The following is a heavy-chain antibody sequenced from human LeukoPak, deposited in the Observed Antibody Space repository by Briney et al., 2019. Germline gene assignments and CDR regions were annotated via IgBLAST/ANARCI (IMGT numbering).Heavy chain of an antibody. V-gene: IGHV1-46*01. Sequence: ASVKVSCKASGYTFTGYYMHWVRQAPGQGLEWMGWINPSGGSTSYAQKFQGRVTMTRDTSTSTVYMELSSLRSEDTAVYYCARGPVVVVAARAWFDPWGQGTLVTVSS. D-gene: IGHD2-15*01. CDR1: GYTFTGYY. CDR3: ARGPVVVVAARAWFDP. J-gene: IGHJ5*02. CDR2: INPSGGST.